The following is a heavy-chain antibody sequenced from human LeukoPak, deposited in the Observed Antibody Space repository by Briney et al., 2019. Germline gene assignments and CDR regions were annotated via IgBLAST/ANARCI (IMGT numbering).Heavy chain of an antibody. J-gene: IGHJ3*02. CDR2: LYSGGTT. Sequence: PGGSLRLSCAASGFIVSSNYISWVRQAPGKGLEWVSALYSGGTTYYADSVKGRFTISRDNSKNTLSLQMNSLRAEDTAVYYCARQMGASTTFDIWGLGTMVTASS. D-gene: IGHD3-16*01. CDR1: GFIVSSNY. V-gene: IGHV3-53*01. CDR3: ARQMGASTTFDI.